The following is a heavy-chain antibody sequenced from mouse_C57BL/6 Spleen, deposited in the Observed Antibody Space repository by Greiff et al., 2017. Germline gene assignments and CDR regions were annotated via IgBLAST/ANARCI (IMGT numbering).Heavy chain of an antibody. CDR1: GYAFTNYL. Sequence: VQLQQSGAELVRPGTSVKVSCKASGYAFTNYLIEWVKQRPGQGLEWIGVINPGSGGTNYNEKFKGKATLTADKSSSTAYMQLSSLTSEDSAVYFCARYEDYAMDYWGQGTSVTVSS. CDR2: INPGSGGT. V-gene: IGHV1-54*01. CDR3: ARYEDYAMDY. D-gene: IGHD2-14*01. J-gene: IGHJ4*01.